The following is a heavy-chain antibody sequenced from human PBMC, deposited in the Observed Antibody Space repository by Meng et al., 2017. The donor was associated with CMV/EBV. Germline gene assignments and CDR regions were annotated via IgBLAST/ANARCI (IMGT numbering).Heavy chain of an antibody. CDR2: ISSSSSYI. CDR1: GFTFSSYS. D-gene: IGHD6-13*01. CDR3: ARVYIAAAGVSDY. J-gene: IGHJ4*02. Sequence: GESRKISGAASGFTFSSYSMNWVRQAPGKGLEWVSSISSSSSYIYYADSVKGRFTISRDNAKNSLYLQMNSLRAEDTAVYYCARVYIAAAGVSDYWGQGTLVTVSS. V-gene: IGHV3-21*01.